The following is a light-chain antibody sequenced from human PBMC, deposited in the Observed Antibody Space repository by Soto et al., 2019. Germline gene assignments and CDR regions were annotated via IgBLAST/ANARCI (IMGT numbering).Light chain of an antibody. Sequence: DTQMTQSPSTLSASVGDTVTITCRARQNINNWLAWYQQKPEKVPKLLIYAASTLEDGVPSRFSGSRSGTEFTLTINSLQPDDFATYYCQRYDGYFGQGTKLEIK. J-gene: IGKJ2*01. V-gene: IGKV1-5*01. CDR3: QRYDGY. CDR2: AAS. CDR1: QNINNW.